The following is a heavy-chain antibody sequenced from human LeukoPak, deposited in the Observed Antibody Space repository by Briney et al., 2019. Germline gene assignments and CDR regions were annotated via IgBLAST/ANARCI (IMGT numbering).Heavy chain of an antibody. V-gene: IGHV1-46*01. CDR3: AREVSWTTVTTRHYFYCYMDV. J-gene: IGHJ6*03. Sequence: GASVKVSCKASGYSFTDFRVHWVRQAPGQGLEWVGIINPTSGATTYAQKFQGRVTMTGDMSTSTVYMELGGLGSEDTAVDYCAREVSWTTVTTRHYFYCYMDVWGKGTTVTVSS. D-gene: IGHD4-11*01. CDR1: GYSFTDFR. CDR2: INPTSGAT.